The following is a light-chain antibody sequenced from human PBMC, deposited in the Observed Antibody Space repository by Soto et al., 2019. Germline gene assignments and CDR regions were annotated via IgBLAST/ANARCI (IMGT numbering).Light chain of an antibody. V-gene: IGLV1-51*01. CDR2: DNT. CDR1: NSNIGNNY. CDR3: GTWDDSLSAVV. J-gene: IGLJ3*02. Sequence: QSVLTQPPSVSAAPGQKVTISCSGSNSNIGNNYVSWYQQVPGTAPKLLIYDNTKRPSGIPDRFSGSKSATSATLGITGLQTGDEADYYCGTWDDSLSAVVFGGGTKLTVL.